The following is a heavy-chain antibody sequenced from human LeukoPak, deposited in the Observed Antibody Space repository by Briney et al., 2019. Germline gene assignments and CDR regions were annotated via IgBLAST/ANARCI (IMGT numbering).Heavy chain of an antibody. CDR1: GFTFSSYQ. CDR3: ARGPAYHFDY. CDR2: INSDGSDT. J-gene: IGHJ4*02. Sequence: GGSLRLSCAASGFTFSSYQMHWVRQAPGKGLVWVSRINSDGSDTSYADSVKGRFTISRDNAKNTLYLQMNSLRADDTAVYYCARGPAYHFDYWGQETLVTVSS. V-gene: IGHV3-74*01.